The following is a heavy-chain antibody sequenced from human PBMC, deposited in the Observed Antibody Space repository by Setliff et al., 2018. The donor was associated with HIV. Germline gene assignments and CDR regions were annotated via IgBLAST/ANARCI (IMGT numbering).Heavy chain of an antibody. CDR1: GFTFRNAW. CDR3: TTYSSVYYHSDC. CDR2: IKSKSDGGAV. V-gene: IGHV3-15*06. J-gene: IGHJ4*02. Sequence: GGSLRLSCAASGFTFRNAWMSWVRQAPGKGLEWVGRIKSKSDGGAVHYAAPVNGRFTISRDDSQDTLYLEMNSLTNEDTAMYYCTTYSSVYYHSDCWGQGTLVTVSS. D-gene: IGHD3-22*01.